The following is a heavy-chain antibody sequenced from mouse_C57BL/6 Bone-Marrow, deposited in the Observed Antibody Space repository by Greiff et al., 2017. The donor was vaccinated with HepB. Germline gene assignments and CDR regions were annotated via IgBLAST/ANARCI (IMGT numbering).Heavy chain of an antibody. J-gene: IGHJ2*01. Sequence: QVQLQQSGAELVMPGASVKLSCKASGYTFTSYWMHWVKQRPGQGLEWIGDIDPSDSYTNYNQKFKGKSTLTVDNSSSTAYMQLSSLTSEDSAVYYCARERVLYYFDYWGQGTTLTVSS. CDR1: GYTFTSYW. V-gene: IGHV1-69*01. CDR2: IDPSDSYT. CDR3: ARERVLYYFDY.